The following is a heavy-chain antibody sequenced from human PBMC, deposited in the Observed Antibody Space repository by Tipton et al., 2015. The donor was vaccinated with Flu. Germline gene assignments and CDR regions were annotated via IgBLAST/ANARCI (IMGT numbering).Heavy chain of an antibody. CDR3: ARVSSGWYYFDY. J-gene: IGHJ4*02. Sequence: SLRLSCAASGFTVSSNYMSWVRQAPGKGLEWVSVIYSGGSTYYADSVKGRFTISRDNSKNTLYLQMNSLRAEDTAVYYCARVSSGWYYFDYWGQGTLVTVSS. V-gene: IGHV3-53*01. CDR1: GFTVSSNY. D-gene: IGHD6-19*01. CDR2: IYSGGST.